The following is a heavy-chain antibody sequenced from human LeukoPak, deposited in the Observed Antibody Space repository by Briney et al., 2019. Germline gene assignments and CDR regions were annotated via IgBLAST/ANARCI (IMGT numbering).Heavy chain of an antibody. CDR2: IRSKVYGGTT. CDR1: GFTFGDYA. D-gene: IGHD3-3*01. V-gene: IGHV3-49*04. Sequence: GGSLRLSCAASGFTFGDYAMSWVRQAPGKGLEWVGFIRSKVYGGTTEYAASVKVRFTISRDDSKSIAYLQMTSLKTEDAGVYYCTRFTIVGVVDAFDIWGQGTMVTVSS. CDR3: TRFTIVGVVDAFDI. J-gene: IGHJ3*02.